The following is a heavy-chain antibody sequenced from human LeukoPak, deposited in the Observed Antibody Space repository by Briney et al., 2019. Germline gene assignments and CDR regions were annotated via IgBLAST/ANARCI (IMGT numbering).Heavy chain of an antibody. V-gene: IGHV3-30*18. D-gene: IGHD5-12*01. Sequence: GGSLRLFCAASGFTFSSYGMHWVRQAPGKGLEWVAVISYDGSNKYYADSVKGRFTISRDNSKNTLYLQMNSLRAEDTAVYYCAKDLANYYYYGMDVWGQGTTVTVSS. CDR1: GFTFSSYG. CDR2: ISYDGSNK. J-gene: IGHJ6*02. CDR3: AKDLANYYYYGMDV.